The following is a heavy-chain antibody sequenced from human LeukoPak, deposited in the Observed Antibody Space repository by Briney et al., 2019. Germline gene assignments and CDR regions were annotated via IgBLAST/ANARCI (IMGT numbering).Heavy chain of an antibody. CDR2: IYTSGST. D-gene: IGHD3-3*01. CDR3: ARAGLAITIFEEYMDV. J-gene: IGHJ6*03. Sequence: SETLSLTCTVSGGSISSYYWSWIRQPAGKGLEWIGRIYTSGSTNYNPSLKSRVTMSVDTSKNQFSLKLSSVTAADTAVYYCARAGLAITIFEEYMDVWGKGTTVTVSS. CDR1: GGSISSYY. V-gene: IGHV4-4*07.